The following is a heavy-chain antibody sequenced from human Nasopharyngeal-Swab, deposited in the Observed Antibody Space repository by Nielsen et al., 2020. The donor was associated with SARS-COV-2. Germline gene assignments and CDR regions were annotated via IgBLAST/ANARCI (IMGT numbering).Heavy chain of an antibody. Sequence: ASVKVSCKASGYTFTSYYMHWVRQAPGQGLEWMGIINPSGGSTSYAQKFQGRVTMTRNTSISTAYMELSRLRSDDTAVYYCARGVNWGSLDWFDPWGQGTLVTVSS. CDR2: INPSGGST. V-gene: IGHV1-46*01. CDR1: GYTFTSYY. CDR3: ARGVNWGSLDWFDP. D-gene: IGHD7-27*01. J-gene: IGHJ5*02.